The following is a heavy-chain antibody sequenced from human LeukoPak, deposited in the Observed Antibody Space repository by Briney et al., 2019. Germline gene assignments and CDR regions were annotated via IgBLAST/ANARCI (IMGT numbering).Heavy chain of an antibody. Sequence: PGGSLRLSCAASGFTFDDYAMHWVRQAPGKGLEWVSGISWNSGSIGYADSVKGRFTISRDNAKNSLYLQMNSLRAEDTALYYCAKDAVVGATTEGYYFDYWGQGTLVTVSS. CDR3: AKDAVVGATTEGYYFDY. CDR1: GFTFDDYA. CDR2: ISWNSGSI. V-gene: IGHV3-9*01. D-gene: IGHD1-26*01. J-gene: IGHJ4*02.